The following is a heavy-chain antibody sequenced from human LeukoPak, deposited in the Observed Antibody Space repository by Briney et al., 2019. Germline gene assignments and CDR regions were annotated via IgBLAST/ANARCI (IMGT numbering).Heavy chain of an antibody. CDR3: ARDMDSGVDY. J-gene: IGHJ4*02. Sequence: SETLSLTCTVSGGSISSSSYYWSWIRQPAGKGLEWIGRIYTSGSTNYNPSLKSRVTMSVDTSKNRFSLKLSSVTAADTAVYYCARDMDSGVDYWGQGTLVTVSS. V-gene: IGHV4-61*02. D-gene: IGHD4-17*01. CDR1: GGSISSSSYY. CDR2: IYTSGST.